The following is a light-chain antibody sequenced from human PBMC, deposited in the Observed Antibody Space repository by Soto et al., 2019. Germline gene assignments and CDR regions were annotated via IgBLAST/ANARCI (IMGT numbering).Light chain of an antibody. CDR2: DAS. Sequence: DIQMTQSPSSLSASVGDRVTITCQASQDISNYLNWYQQKPGKAPKLLIYDASNLKTGVPSRFSGSGSGTHFTFTISSMQPEDIATYYCQHYENLPLTFGGGTKVDIK. V-gene: IGKV1-33*01. CDR1: QDISNY. J-gene: IGKJ4*01. CDR3: QHYENLPLT.